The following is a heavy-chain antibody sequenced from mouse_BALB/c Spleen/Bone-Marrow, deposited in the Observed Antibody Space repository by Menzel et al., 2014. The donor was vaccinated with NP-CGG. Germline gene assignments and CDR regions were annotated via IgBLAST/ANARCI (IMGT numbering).Heavy chain of an antibody. CDR2: ISNGGGST. J-gene: IGHJ3*01. Sequence: EVQRVESGGGLVQPGGSLKLSCAAPGFTFSSYTMSWVRQTPEKRLEWVAYISNGGGSTYYPDTVKGRFTISRDNAKNTLYLQMSSLKSEDTAMYYCARRYDYGYGPFAYWGQGTLVTVSA. V-gene: IGHV5-12-2*01. CDR3: ARRYDYGYGPFAY. D-gene: IGHD1-2*01. CDR1: GFTFSSYT.